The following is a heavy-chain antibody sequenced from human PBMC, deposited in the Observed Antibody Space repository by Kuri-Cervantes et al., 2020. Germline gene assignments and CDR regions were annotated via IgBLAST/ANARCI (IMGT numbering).Heavy chain of an antibody. Sequence: GESLKISCAASGFTFSSYAMHWVRQAPGKGLEYVSAISGNGGSTYYADSVKGRFTISRDNSKNTLYLQMNSLRAEDTAVYYCAFYDFGCMDVWGKGTTVTVSS. CDR2: ISGNGGST. D-gene: IGHD3-3*01. CDR1: GFTFSSYA. J-gene: IGHJ6*03. CDR3: AFYDFGCMDV. V-gene: IGHV3-64*02.